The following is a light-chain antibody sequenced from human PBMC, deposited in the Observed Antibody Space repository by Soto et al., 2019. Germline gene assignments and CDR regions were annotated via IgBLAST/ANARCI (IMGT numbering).Light chain of an antibody. CDR2: DVS. Sequence: QSALTQPRSVSGSPGQSVTISCTGTSSDVGGYNYVSWYQQHPGKAPKLIIYDVSKRPSGVPDRFSGSKSGNTASLTISGLQAEDEADYYCCSYGTSYVVFGGGTKVTVL. CDR1: SSDVGGYNY. V-gene: IGLV2-11*01. J-gene: IGLJ2*01. CDR3: CSYGTSYVV.